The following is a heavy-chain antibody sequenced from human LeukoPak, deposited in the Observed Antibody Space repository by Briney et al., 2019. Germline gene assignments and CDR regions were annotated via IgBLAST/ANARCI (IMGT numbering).Heavy chain of an antibody. CDR1: GFTFSSYA. CDR2: ISYDGSNK. CDR3: ARTQYSSSVVDAFDI. D-gene: IGHD6-6*01. Sequence: GRSLRLSCAASGFTFSSYAMHWVRQAPGKGLEWVAVISYDGSNKYYADSVKGRFTISRDNSKNTLYLQMNSLRAEDTAVYYCARTQYSSSVVDAFDIWGQGTMVTVSS. V-gene: IGHV3-30*04. J-gene: IGHJ3*02.